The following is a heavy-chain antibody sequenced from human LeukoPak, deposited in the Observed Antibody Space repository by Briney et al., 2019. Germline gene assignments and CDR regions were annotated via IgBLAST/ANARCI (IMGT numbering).Heavy chain of an antibody. CDR1: GFTFSSHS. CDR2: ISSSSSYI. D-gene: IGHD3-3*01. Sequence: GGSLRLSCAASGFTFSSHSMNWVRQAPGKGLEWVSSISSSSSYIYYADSVKGRFTISRDNAKNSLYLQMNSLRAEDTAVYYCARRSGYYYPIYYYYYMDVWGKGTTVTVSS. V-gene: IGHV3-21*01. J-gene: IGHJ6*03. CDR3: ARRSGYYYPIYYYYYMDV.